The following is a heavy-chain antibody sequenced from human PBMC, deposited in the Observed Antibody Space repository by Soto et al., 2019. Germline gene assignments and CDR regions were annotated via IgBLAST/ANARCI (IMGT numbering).Heavy chain of an antibody. CDR1: GFTFSSYS. D-gene: IGHD3-22*01. CDR3: ARGYYYESTGWFDP. V-gene: IGHV3-21*01. J-gene: IGHJ5*02. CDR2: ISSSSSYI. Sequence: GGSLRRYGAASGFTFSSYSKNWVRQAPGKGLEWVSSISSSSSYIYYADSVKGRFTISRDNAKNSLYLQMNSLRDEDTAVYYCARGYYYESTGWFDPWGQGTLVTVSS.